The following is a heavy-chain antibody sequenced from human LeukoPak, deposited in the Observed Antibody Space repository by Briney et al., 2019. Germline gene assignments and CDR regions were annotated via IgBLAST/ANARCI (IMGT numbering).Heavy chain of an antibody. V-gene: IGHV1-2*02. CDR2: TNPNSGDT. CDR1: GYIFTGYY. Sequence: ASVKVSCKASGYIFTGYYMHWVRQAPGQGPEWMGWTNPNSGDTNYAQKFQGRVTMTRDTSISTAYMELSRLGSDDTTVYYCAREKGIAVAGYDCWGQGTLVTVSS. D-gene: IGHD6-19*01. CDR3: AREKGIAVAGYDC. J-gene: IGHJ4*02.